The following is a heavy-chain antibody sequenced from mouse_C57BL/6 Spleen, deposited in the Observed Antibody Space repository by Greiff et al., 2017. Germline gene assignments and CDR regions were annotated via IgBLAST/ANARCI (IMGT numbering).Heavy chain of an antibody. CDR3: ARDRGGTGTDDSDY. V-gene: IGHV5-4*01. CDR1: GFTFSSYA. D-gene: IGHD4-1*01. CDR2: ISAGGSYT. J-gene: IGHJ2*01. Sequence: EVQRVESGGGLVKPGGSLKLSCAASGFTFSSYAMSWVRQTPEKRLEWVATISAGGSYTYYQDNVKGRFTISRDNAKNNLYLQMSNMKSEGTAMYYCARDRGGTGTDDSDYWGQGTTLTVSS.